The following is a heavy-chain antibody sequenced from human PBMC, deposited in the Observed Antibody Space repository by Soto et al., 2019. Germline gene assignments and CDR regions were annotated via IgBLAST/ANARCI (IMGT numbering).Heavy chain of an antibody. J-gene: IGHJ4*02. CDR1: GFTFSDYY. CDR2: ISSSVSYT. D-gene: IGHD4-17*01. CDR3: AKASGRVTKRFDS. V-gene: IGHV3-11*06. Sequence: QVQVVESGGGLVKPGGSLRLSCAASGFTFSDYYMTWIRQAPGKGLEWVSYISSSVSYTNYADSVKGRFTISRDNAKNSVYLQMNSLGAEYTAVYYCAKASGRVTKRFDSWGQGTLVTVSS.